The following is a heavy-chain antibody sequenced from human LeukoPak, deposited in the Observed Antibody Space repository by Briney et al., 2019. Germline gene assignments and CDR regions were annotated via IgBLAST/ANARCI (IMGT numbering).Heavy chain of an antibody. CDR2: IYYSGST. D-gene: IGHD3-3*01. CDR1: GGSISSYY. CDR3: ARGSGSAFEFDY. V-gene: IGHV4-59*01. Sequence: SETLSLTRTVSGGSISSYYWSWIRQPPGKGLEWIGYIYYSGSTNYNPSLKSRVTISVDTSKNQFSLKLSSVTAADTAVYYCARGSGSAFEFDYWGQGTLVTVSS. J-gene: IGHJ4*02.